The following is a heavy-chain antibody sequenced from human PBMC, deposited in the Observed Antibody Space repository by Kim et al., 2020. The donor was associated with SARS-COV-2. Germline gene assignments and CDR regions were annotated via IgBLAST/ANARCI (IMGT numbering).Heavy chain of an antibody. D-gene: IGHD3-22*01. CDR3: ATSKYDSLIDTLDI. CDR2: FDAEEGEA. CDR1: GDILTEIS. Sequence: ASVKVSCKVPGDILTEISMHWVRQAPGKGLEWMGGFDAEEGEAVYAEKFQGRVTMTEDTATDTAHMELTNLRSEDTAVYYCATSKYDSLIDTLDIWGQGTLVTVSS. V-gene: IGHV1-24*01. J-gene: IGHJ3*02.